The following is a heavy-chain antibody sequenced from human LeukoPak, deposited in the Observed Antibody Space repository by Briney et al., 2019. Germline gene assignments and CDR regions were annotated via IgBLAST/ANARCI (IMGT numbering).Heavy chain of an antibody. V-gene: IGHV3-7*03. CDR1: GFTFSTYW. CDR2: LNQDGSEK. CDR3: ARAVTSTEGY. Sequence: GGSLRLSCAASGFTFSTYWMTWVRQAPGKGLEWVASLNQDGSEKYYVDSVKCRFTISRDNAQKSLYLEMKSLSAKDTAVYYCARAVTSTEGYWGQGTLVTVSS. J-gene: IGHJ4*02.